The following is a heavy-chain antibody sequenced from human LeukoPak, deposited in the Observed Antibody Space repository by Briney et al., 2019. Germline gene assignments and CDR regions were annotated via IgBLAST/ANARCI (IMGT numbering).Heavy chain of an antibody. J-gene: IGHJ3*02. CDR3: ARRLLYYYDSSGYRSVGFACDI. V-gene: IGHV4-39*07. D-gene: IGHD3-22*01. CDR1: GGSISSYY. CDR2: IYYSGST. Sequence: SETLSLTCTVSGGSISSYYWSWIRQPPGKGLEWIGSIYYSGSTYYNPSLKSRVTISVDTSKNQFSLKLSSVTAADTAVYYCARRLLYYYDSSGYRSVGFACDIWGQGTMVTVSS.